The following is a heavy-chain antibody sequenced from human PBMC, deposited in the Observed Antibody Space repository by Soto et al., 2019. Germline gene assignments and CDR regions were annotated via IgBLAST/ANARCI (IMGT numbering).Heavy chain of an antibody. CDR3: ARARYCSSTSCYASELDWWFDP. CDR2: MNPNSGNT. V-gene: IGHV1-8*01. D-gene: IGHD2-2*01. CDR1: GYTLTSYD. J-gene: IGHJ5*02. Sequence: QVQLVQSGAEVKKPGASVKVSCKASGYTLTSYDINWVRQATGQGLEWMGWMNPNSGNTGYAHKFQGRVTMTRNTSISTAYMELSSLRSEDTAVYYCARARYCSSTSCYASELDWWFDPWGQGTLVTVSS.